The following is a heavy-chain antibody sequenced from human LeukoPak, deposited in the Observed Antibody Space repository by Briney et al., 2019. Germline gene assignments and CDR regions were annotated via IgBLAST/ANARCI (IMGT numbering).Heavy chain of an antibody. CDR1: GFTFSSYA. D-gene: IGHD3-9*01. J-gene: IGHJ6*02. V-gene: IGHV3-23*01. CDR3: AKTLDWTPHGMDV. Sequence: GGSLRLSCAASGFTFSSYAMHWVRQAPGKGLEWVSAISGSGGSTYYADSVKGRFTISRDNSKNTLYLQMNSLRAEDTAVYYCAKTLDWTPHGMDVWGQGTTVTVSS. CDR2: ISGSGGST.